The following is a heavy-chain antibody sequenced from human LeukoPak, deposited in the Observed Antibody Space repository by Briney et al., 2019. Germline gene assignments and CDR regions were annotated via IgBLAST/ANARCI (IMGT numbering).Heavy chain of an antibody. CDR2: ISGSGDST. V-gene: IGHV3-23*01. J-gene: IGHJ4*02. CDR3: AKARLVMAGYY. CDR1: GFTFSSYA. Sequence: GGSLRLSCAASGFTFSSYAMNWVRQAPGKGLEWVSAISGSGDSTYYADSVKGRFTISRDNSQNTLYLEMNSLRAEDTPVYYCAKARLVMAGYYWGQGTLVTVSS. D-gene: IGHD3-9*01.